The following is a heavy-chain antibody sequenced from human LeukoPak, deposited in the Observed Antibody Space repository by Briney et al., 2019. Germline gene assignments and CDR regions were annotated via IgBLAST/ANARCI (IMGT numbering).Heavy chain of an antibody. CDR2: INPSGGST. J-gene: IGHJ4*02. CDR3: ARDRDYGSGSHHIYFDY. Sequence: ASVKVSCKASGYTFTSYYMHWVRQAPGQGLEWMGIINPSGGSTSYAQKFQGRVTMTRDTSTSTVYMELSSLRSEDTAVYYCARDRDYGSGSHHIYFDYWGQGTLVTVSS. V-gene: IGHV1-46*01. CDR1: GYTFTSYY. D-gene: IGHD3-10*01.